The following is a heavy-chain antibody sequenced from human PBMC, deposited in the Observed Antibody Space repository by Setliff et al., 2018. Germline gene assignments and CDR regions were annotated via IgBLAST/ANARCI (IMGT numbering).Heavy chain of an antibody. V-gene: IGHV5-51*01. D-gene: IGHD3-3*01. CDR1: EYRFTSYW. CDR2: IYPGDSDT. J-gene: IGHJ3*02. Sequence: PGESLKISCKGSEYRFTSYWIGWVRQMPGKGLEWMGIIYPGDSDTRYSPSFQGQVTISADKSISIAYLQWSSLKASDTAMYYCARQAISGSDAFDIWGQGTMVTVSS. CDR3: ARQAISGSDAFDI.